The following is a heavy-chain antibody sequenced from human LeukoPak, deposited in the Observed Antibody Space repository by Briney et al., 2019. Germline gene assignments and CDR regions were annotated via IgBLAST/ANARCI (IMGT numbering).Heavy chain of an antibody. Sequence: GGSLRLSCVASEFTFNSYSMNWVRQAPGKGLEWVSSISSTNNYTYYADPLKGRFTISRDNAKNSVYLHKNSLRAEDTGVYYCARGYGGKSGNYWGQGTLVIVSS. CDR1: EFTFNSYS. V-gene: IGHV3-21*01. J-gene: IGHJ4*02. D-gene: IGHD3-10*01. CDR3: ARGYGGKSGNY. CDR2: ISSTNNYT.